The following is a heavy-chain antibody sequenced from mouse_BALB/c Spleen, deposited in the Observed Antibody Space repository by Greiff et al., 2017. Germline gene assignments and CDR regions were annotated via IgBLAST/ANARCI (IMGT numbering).Heavy chain of an antibody. J-gene: IGHJ3*01. CDR3: AGYDGYYAWFAY. Sequence: VQLKESGPGLVKPSQSLSLTCTVTGYSITSDYAWNWIRQFPGNKLEWMGYISYSGSTSYNPSLKSRISITRDTSKNQFFLQLNSVTTEDTATYYCAGYDGYYAWFAYWGQGTLVTVSA. D-gene: IGHD2-3*01. V-gene: IGHV3-2*02. CDR1: GYSITSDYA. CDR2: ISYSGST.